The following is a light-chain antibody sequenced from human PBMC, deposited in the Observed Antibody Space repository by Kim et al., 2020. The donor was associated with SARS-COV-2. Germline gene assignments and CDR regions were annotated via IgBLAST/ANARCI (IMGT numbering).Light chain of an antibody. Sequence: AIQLTQSPSSLSASVGDRVTVTCRASQGISSALAWYQQKLGKAPKLLIYDASSLESGVPSRFSGSGSGTDFTLTISSLQPEDFATYYCQQFNDYPIAFGQGTRLEIK. CDR3: QQFNDYPIA. CDR1: QGISSA. J-gene: IGKJ5*01. CDR2: DAS. V-gene: IGKV1D-13*01.